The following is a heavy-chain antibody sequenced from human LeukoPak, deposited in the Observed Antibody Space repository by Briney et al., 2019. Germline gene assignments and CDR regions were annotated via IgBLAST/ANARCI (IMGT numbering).Heavy chain of an antibody. D-gene: IGHD3-3*01. CDR1: GGTFSSYA. J-gene: IGHJ6*03. CDR2: IIPIFGTA. V-gene: IGHV1-69*05. Sequence: SVKVSCKASGGTFSSYAISWVRQAPGQGLEWMGRIIPIFGTANYAQKFQGRVTITTDESTSTAYMELSSLRSEDTAVYHCARGSVLRFLEWLDYYYYMDVWGKGTTVTVSS. CDR3: ARGSVLRFLEWLDYYYYMDV.